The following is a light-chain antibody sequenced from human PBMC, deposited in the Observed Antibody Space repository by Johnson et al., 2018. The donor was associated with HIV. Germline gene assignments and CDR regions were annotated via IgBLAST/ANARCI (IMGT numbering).Light chain of an antibody. J-gene: IGLJ1*01. CDR1: SSNIGNKY. CDR2: ENT. V-gene: IGLV1-51*02. Sequence: HSVLTQPPSVSAAPGQKVTISCSGSSSNIGNKYVSWYQQLPGTAPKLLIYENTKRPSGIPDRFSGSKSGTSATLGITELQTGDEADYYCGTWDTSLSPGGGFGSGTKVTVL. CDR3: GTWDTSLSPGGG.